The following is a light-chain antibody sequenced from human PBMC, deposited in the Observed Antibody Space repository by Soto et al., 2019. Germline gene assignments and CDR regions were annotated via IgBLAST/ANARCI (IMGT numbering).Light chain of an antibody. CDR1: QILTRY. CDR2: AVS. Sequence: ETVLTQSPATLSLSPGERATVSCRASQILTRYLNWYQQKPGQAPRLLIYAVSNRATGIPARFSGSGSGTDYTLTISSLEPEDFAVYYCQQRSYWPLTFGGGTKVE. CDR3: QQRSYWPLT. V-gene: IGKV3-11*01. J-gene: IGKJ4*01.